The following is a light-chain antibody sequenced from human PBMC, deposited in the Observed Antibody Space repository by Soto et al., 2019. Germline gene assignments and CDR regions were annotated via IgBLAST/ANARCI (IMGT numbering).Light chain of an antibody. CDR3: SSYTSSSTLWI. CDR1: SSDVGGYNY. V-gene: IGLV2-14*01. Sequence: QAVLTQPASVSGSPGQSITISCSGTSSDVGGYNYVCWYQQHPGKAPKLMIYDVSNRPSGVSNRFSGSKSGNTASLTISGLQAEDEADYYCSSYTSSSTLWIFGGGTKLTVL. J-gene: IGLJ2*01. CDR2: DVS.